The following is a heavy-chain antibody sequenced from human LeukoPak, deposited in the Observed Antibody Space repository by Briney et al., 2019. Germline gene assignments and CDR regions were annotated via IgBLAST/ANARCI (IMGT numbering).Heavy chain of an antibody. CDR1: GFTFSSYG. CDR2: IRYDGSNK. Sequence: GGSLRLSCAASGFTFSSYGMHWVRQAPGKGLEWVAFIRYDGSNKYYADSVKGRFTISRDNSKNTLYLQMNSLRAEDTAVYYCAKESGEYGYVWGRYTFDYWGQGTLVTVSS. V-gene: IGHV3-30*02. CDR3: AKESGEYGYVWGRYTFDY. D-gene: IGHD3-16*01. J-gene: IGHJ4*02.